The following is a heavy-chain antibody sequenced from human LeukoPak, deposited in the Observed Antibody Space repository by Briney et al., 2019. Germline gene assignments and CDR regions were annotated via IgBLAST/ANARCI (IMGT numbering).Heavy chain of an antibody. J-gene: IGHJ4*02. CDR3: ARDPLDRSGWSSICDY. CDR1: GFTFRSYA. D-gene: IGHD6-19*01. Sequence: GGSLRLSCAASGFTFRSYAMHWVRQAPGKGLEWVAVISYDGRNKYYADSVKGRFTISRDNSKNTLDLQMNSLRAEDTAVYYCARDPLDRSGWSSICDYWGQGTLVTVSS. CDR2: ISYDGRNK. V-gene: IGHV3-30*04.